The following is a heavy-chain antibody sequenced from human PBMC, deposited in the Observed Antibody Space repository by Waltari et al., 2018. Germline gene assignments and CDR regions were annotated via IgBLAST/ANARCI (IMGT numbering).Heavy chain of an antibody. V-gene: IGHV4-39*07. CDR3: GGRDSSGYVI. J-gene: IGHJ4*02. CDR2: NEYCGST. Sequence: QLQLQESCTGLVTPSETLSLTCPVPGGSIISSRSYWGWIRQPPGKGLEWIGSNEYCGSTYYNPSLKSRVTISVDTSKNQFSLKLSSVTVADTAGYYVGGRDSSGYVIRGQGTLVTVSS. D-gene: IGHD3-22*01. CDR1: GGSIISSRSY.